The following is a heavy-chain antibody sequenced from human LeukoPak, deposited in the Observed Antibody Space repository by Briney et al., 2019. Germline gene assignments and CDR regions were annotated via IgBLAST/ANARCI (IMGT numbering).Heavy chain of an antibody. CDR3: ATQGKYYDLWSGYSPFDS. CDR2: IYYSGNT. CDR1: GGSISSSTYY. J-gene: IGHJ4*02. V-gene: IGHV4-39*01. D-gene: IGHD3-3*01. Sequence: SETLSLTCTVSGGSISSSTYYWGWVRQPPGKGLEWIGNIYYSGNTYYNPSLKSRVTISVDTSKNQLSLKLTSVTAADMAVYYCATQGKYYDLWSGYSPFDSWGQGTLVTVSS.